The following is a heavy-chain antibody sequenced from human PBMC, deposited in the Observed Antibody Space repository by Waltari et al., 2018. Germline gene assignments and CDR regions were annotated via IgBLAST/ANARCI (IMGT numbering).Heavy chain of an antibody. CDR1: GYSISRGFY. J-gene: IGHJ4*02. V-gene: IGHV4-38-2*01. CDR3: GRLEGQLVEY. CDR2: IHHSGIT. Sequence: QVQLQESGPGLVKPSETLSLTCVVSGYSISRGFYWGWNPQPPGKGLEWIASIHHSGITHYHPSLQSRVIISVDTSKNQFSLKLNSVTATDTAVYYCGRLEGQLVEYWGQGTLVTVSS. D-gene: IGHD6-6*01.